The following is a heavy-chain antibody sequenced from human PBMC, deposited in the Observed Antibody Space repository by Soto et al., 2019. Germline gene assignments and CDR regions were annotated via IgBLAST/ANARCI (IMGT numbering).Heavy chain of an antibody. Sequence: QVQLVQSGAEVRKPGASVKVACKASGDTLSSNYMHWVRQAPGQGLEWMGIINPSGGSTNYAQKCTNRDNLTKDTSKNIVYMELRSLRSEDPAVYCCATRAWLQLKWAFDSWGQGTMVTVSS. CDR1: GDTLSSNY. D-gene: IGHD5-12*01. CDR2: INPSGGST. CDR3: ATRAWLQLKWAFDS. V-gene: IGHV1-46*01. J-gene: IGHJ3*02.